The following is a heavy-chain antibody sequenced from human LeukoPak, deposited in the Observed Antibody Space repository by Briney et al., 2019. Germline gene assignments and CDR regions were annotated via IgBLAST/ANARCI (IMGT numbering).Heavy chain of an antibody. D-gene: IGHD3-22*01. CDR2: IYPGDSDT. CDR3: ARRVPDYYYDSSGVIDY. CDR1: GYSFTSYW. V-gene: IGHV5-51*01. J-gene: IGHJ4*02. Sequence: GESLKISCKGSGYSFTSYWIGWVRQMPGKGLEWMGIIYPGDSDTRYSPSFQGQVTISADKSISTAYLQWSSLKASDTAMCYCARRVPDYYYDSSGVIDYWGQGTLVTVSS.